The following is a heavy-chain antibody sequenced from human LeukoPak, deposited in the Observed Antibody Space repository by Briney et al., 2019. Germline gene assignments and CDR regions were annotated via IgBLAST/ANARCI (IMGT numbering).Heavy chain of an antibody. Sequence: PGGSLRLSCAASALPPSNYAMSWVRQAPGKGLEWVSSISDGGWTAYTDSVKGRFFISRETATNTRYLQMNSLRVEDTAVYYCAKECDYGNTSHMPCYWGQGTLVTVSS. V-gene: IGHV3-23*01. D-gene: IGHD4-17*01. CDR2: ISDGGWT. CDR1: ALPPSNYA. CDR3: AKECDYGNTSHMPCY. J-gene: IGHJ4*02.